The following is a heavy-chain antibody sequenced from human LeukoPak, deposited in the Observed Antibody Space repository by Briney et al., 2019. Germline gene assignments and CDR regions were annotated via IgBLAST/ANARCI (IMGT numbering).Heavy chain of an antibody. V-gene: IGHV3-48*01. Sequence: GGSLRLSCAASGFTFSSYSMNWVRQAPGKGLEWVSYISSSSTIYYADSVKGRFTISRDNAENSLYLQMNSLRAEDTAVYYCARDRGIAAAGNWGQGTLVTVSS. CDR2: ISSSSTI. D-gene: IGHD6-13*01. CDR1: GFTFSSYS. CDR3: ARDRGIAAAGN. J-gene: IGHJ4*02.